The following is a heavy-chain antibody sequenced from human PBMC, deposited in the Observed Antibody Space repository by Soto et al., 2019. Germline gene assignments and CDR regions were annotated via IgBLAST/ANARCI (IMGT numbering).Heavy chain of an antibody. D-gene: IGHD3-3*01. CDR2: MNPNSGNT. CDR3: ATGKERITIFGVVIKNNWFDP. V-gene: IGHV1-8*01. J-gene: IGHJ5*02. Sequence: GASVKVSCKASGYTFTSYDINCVRQATGQGLEWMGWMNPNSGNTGYAQKFQGRVTMTRNTSISTAYMELSSLRSEDTAVYYCATGKERITIFGVVIKNNWFDPWGQGTLVTVSS. CDR1: GYTFTSYD.